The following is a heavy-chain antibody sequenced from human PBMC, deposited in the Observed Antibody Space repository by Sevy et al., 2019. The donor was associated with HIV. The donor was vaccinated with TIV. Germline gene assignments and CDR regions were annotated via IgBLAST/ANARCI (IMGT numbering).Heavy chain of an antibody. CDR2: FDPEDGKT. V-gene: IGHV1-24*01. CDR1: GYTLTELS. J-gene: IGHJ4*02. CDR3: ARDESFSMIVVDLDY. Sequence: ASVKVSCKVSGYTLTELSIHWVRQAPGKGLEWLVTFDPEDGKTIYAQNFQGRVTMTEDTSTDTTYMELRSLRSDDTAVYYCARDESFSMIVVDLDYWGQGTLVTVSS. D-gene: IGHD3-22*01.